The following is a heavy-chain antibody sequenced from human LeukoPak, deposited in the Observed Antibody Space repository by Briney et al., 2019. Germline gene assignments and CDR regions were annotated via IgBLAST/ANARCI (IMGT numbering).Heavy chain of an antibody. J-gene: IGHJ4*02. CDR1: GDSFSSSSYY. CDR2: IYYSGSS. D-gene: IGHD4-17*01. CDR3: ARLAYSGDYLNS. Sequence: SETLSLTSTVSGDSFSSSSYYWGWIRQPPGNGLEWIGSIYYSGSSYYSLSLKSRVTMSVDTSKNQFSLKLSSVTAADTAAYYCARLAYSGDYLNSWGQGTLVTVSS. V-gene: IGHV4-39*01.